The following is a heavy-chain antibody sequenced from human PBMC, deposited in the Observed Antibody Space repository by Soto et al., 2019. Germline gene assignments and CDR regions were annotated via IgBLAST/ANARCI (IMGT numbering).Heavy chain of an antibody. D-gene: IGHD3-10*01. CDR1: GYTFTSYY. V-gene: IGHV1-46*01. CDR3: QRSGAAGRYCFLDY. J-gene: IGHJ4*02. Sequence: ASVKASSKAPGYTFTSYYMHWVQHAPGQGLEWMGIINPSGGNTSYAQKFQGRVTVTRDTSTSTVYMELSRLRSDDTAVFYCQRSGAAGRYCFLDYWGQGTLVTVSS. CDR2: INPSGGNT.